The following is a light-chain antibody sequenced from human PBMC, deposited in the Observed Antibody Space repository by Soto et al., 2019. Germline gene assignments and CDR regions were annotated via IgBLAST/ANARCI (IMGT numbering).Light chain of an antibody. CDR2: LGS. V-gene: IGKV2-28*01. CDR3: MQALQIPWT. Sequence: DIVMTQSPLSLSVTPGEPASISCRSSQSLLLRNGNNYLDWYLQKPGQSPQLLIYLGSNRASGVPDRFGGSGSGTDFTLRISRVEVEDVGVYYCMQALQIPWTFGQGTKVDIK. CDR1: QSLLLRNGNNY. J-gene: IGKJ1*01.